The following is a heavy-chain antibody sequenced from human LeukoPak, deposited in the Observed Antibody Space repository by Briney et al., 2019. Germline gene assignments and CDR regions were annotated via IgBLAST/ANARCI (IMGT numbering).Heavy chain of an antibody. CDR3: ARGLGYSYGYSDY. D-gene: IGHD5-18*01. Sequence: PSETLSLTCTVSGGSVSSGSYYWSWIRQPPGKGLEWIGYIYYSGSTNYNPSLKSRVTISVDTSKNQFSLKLSSVTAADTAVYYCARGLGYSYGYSDYWGQGTLVTVSS. CDR1: GGSVSSGSYY. V-gene: IGHV4-61*01. CDR2: IYYSGST. J-gene: IGHJ4*02.